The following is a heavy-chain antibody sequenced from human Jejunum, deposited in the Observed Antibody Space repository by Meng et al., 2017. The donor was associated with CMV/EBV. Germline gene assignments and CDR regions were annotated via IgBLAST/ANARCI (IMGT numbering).Heavy chain of an antibody. J-gene: IGHJ4*02. D-gene: IGHD1-26*01. CDR1: ASTFTDYY. V-gene: IGHV1-2*02. Sequence: SASTFTDYYMHWVRQAPGQGLEWMGWINPNTGGTNYAQKFQGRVTMTRDTSTNTAYMELTRLRSDDTALYYCAKDGGSYLDYYFDYWGQGTLVTVSS. CDR2: INPNTGGT. CDR3: AKDGGSYLDYYFDY.